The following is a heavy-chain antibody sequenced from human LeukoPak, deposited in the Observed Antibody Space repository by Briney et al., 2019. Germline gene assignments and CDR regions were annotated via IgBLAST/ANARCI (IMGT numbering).Heavy chain of an antibody. J-gene: IGHJ4*02. D-gene: IGHD5-24*01. Sequence: PSETLSLTCTVSGGSISSYYWSWIRQPPGKGLEWIGYIYYSRSTNYNPSLKSRVTISVDTSKNQFSLKLSSVTAADTAVYYCARARRDGYKYYFDYWGQGTLVTVSS. V-gene: IGHV4-59*08. CDR3: ARARRDGYKYYFDY. CDR2: IYYSRST. CDR1: GGSISSYY.